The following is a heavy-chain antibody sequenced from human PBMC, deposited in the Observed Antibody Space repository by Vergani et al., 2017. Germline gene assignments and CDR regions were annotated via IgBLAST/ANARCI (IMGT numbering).Heavy chain of an antibody. CDR2: ISWNSGSI. V-gene: IGHV3-9*01. J-gene: IGHJ3*02. D-gene: IGHD4-17*01. CDR3: AKAHYGYDAFDI. CDR1: GFTFSSYA. Sequence: EVQLLESGGGLVQPGGSLRLSCAASGFTFSSYAMSWVRQAPGKGLEWVSAISWNSGSIGYADSVKGRFTISRDNAKNSLYLQMNSLRAEDTALYYCAKAHYGYDAFDIWGQGTMVTVSS.